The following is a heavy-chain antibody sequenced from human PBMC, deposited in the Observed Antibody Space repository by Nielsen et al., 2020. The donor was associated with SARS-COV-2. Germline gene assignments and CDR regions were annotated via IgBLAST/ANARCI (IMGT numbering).Heavy chain of an antibody. V-gene: IGHV2-5*01. CDR3: ARMDSTTVNLDY. J-gene: IGHJ4*02. D-gene: IGHD4-17*01. Sequence: SGPTLVKPTQTLTLTCTFSGFSLSTSGVGVGWIRQPPGKALEWLALIYWNDDKRYSPSLKSRLTITKDTSKNQVVLTMTNMDPVDTATYYCARMDSTTVNLDYWGQGTLVTVSS. CDR2: IYWNDDK. CDR1: GFSLSTSGVG.